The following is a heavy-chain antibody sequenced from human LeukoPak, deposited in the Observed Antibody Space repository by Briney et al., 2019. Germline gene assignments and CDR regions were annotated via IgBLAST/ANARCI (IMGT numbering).Heavy chain of an antibody. CDR2: INPNSGGT. Sequence: ASVKVSCKASGYTFTGYYMHWVRQAPGQGLEWMGWINPNSGGTNYAQKFQGRVTMTRDTSISTAYMELSRLRSDDTAVYYCARSSSGWGNWFDPWGQGTLVTVSS. V-gene: IGHV1-2*02. CDR3: ARSSSGWGNWFDP. D-gene: IGHD6-19*01. CDR1: GYTFTGYY. J-gene: IGHJ5*02.